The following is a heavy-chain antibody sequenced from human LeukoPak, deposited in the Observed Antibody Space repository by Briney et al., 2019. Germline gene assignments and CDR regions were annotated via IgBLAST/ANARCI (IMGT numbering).Heavy chain of an antibody. D-gene: IGHD5-18*01. CDR1: GGSISSGGYY. Sequence: PSQTLSLTCTVSGGSISSGGYYWSWIRQPPGKGLEWIGYIYHSGSTYYNPSLKSRVTISVDRSKNQSSLKLSSVTAADTAVYYCARGGEDTATSLDYWGQGTLVTVSS. CDR3: ARGGEDTATSLDY. J-gene: IGHJ4*02. CDR2: IYHSGST. V-gene: IGHV4-30-2*01.